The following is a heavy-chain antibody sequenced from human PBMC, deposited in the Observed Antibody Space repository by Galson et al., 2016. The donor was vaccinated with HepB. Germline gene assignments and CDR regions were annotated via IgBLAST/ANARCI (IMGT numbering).Heavy chain of an antibody. J-gene: IGHJ4*02. V-gene: IGHV3-74*01. Sequence: SLRLSCADSGFTFSSYWMHWVRQAPGKGLVWVSRINSDGSRTTYADSVKGPFTISRDNAKNTLSLHMNSLRAEDTSVYYCARVVSTTYYFGQGTLVTVSS. D-gene: IGHD2-15*01. CDR1: GFTFSSYW. CDR3: ARVVSTTYY. CDR2: INSDGSRT.